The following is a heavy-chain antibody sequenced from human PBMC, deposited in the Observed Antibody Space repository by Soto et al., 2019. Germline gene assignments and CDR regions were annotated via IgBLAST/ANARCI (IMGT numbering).Heavy chain of an antibody. D-gene: IGHD6-13*01. CDR3: AKYSYSSSWYPAPFDY. Sequence: PGGSLRLSCAASGFTFSSYAMSWVRQARGKGLEWVSAISGSGGSTYYADSVKGRFTISRDNSKNTLYLQMNSLRAEDTAVYYCAKYSYSSSWYPAPFDYWGQGTLVTVSS. CDR1: GFTFSSYA. V-gene: IGHV3-23*01. J-gene: IGHJ4*02. CDR2: ISGSGGST.